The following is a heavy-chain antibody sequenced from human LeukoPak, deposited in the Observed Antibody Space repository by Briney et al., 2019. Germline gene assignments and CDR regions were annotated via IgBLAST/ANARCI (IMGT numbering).Heavy chain of an antibody. CDR2: INSEGSST. D-gene: IGHD3-22*01. Sequence: GGSLRLSCAASGFTFSRHWMRWVRQAPGKGLGWVSRINSEGSSTNYADTVKGRVTLSRDNAKNTVYLQMNSLRAEDTAVYYCTRARDYYDSSGYYSPGLDYWGQGTLVTVSS. J-gene: IGHJ4*02. CDR3: TRARDYYDSSGYYSPGLDY. V-gene: IGHV3-74*01. CDR1: GFTFSRHW.